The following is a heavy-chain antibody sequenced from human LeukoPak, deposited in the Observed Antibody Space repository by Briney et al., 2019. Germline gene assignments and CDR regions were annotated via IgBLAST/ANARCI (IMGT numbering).Heavy chain of an antibody. J-gene: IGHJ4*02. Sequence: GASVKVSCKASGGTFSSYAISWVRQAPGQGLEWMGGIIPILGIANYAQKFQGRVTITADKSTSTAYMELSSLRSEDTAVYYCARDLYCSGGSCYPHSDYWGQGTLVTVSS. D-gene: IGHD2-15*01. CDR3: ARDLYCSGGSCYPHSDY. CDR2: IIPILGIA. V-gene: IGHV1-69*10. CDR1: GGTFSSYA.